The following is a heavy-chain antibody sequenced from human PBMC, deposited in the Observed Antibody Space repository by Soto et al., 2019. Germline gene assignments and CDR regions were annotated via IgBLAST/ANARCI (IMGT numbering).Heavy chain of an antibody. Sequence: SGPTLVNPTQTLTLTCTFSGFSFTTAGVAVGWIRQTPGGALAWLTLIYYNDDRRFSPSLKTRLTITGDTSKNQVVLSLTNVDPGDTATYFCAHSGGGYEIIYFDIWGQGIPVTVSS. CDR2: IYYNDDR. V-gene: IGHV2-5*01. J-gene: IGHJ4*02. CDR1: GFSFTTAGVA. D-gene: IGHD5-12*01. CDR3: AHSGGGYEIIYFDI.